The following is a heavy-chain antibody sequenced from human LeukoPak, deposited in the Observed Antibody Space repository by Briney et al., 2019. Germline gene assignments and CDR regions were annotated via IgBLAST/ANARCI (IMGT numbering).Heavy chain of an antibody. CDR2: ISWNSGSI. D-gene: IGHD6-19*01. Sequence: GGSLRLSCAASGFTFDDYTMHWVRQAPGKGLEWVSGISWNSGSIGYADSVKGRFTISRDNAKNSLYLQMNSLRAEDTALYYCAKAKAVAGITTDYWGQGALFTVSS. J-gene: IGHJ4*02. CDR3: AKAKAVAGITTDY. CDR1: GFTFDDYT. V-gene: IGHV3-9*01.